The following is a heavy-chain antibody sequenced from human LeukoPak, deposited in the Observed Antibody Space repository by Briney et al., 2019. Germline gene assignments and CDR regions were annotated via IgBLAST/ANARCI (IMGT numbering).Heavy chain of an antibody. CDR2: ISGSGGST. V-gene: IGHV3-23*01. D-gene: IGHD4-11*01. Sequence: QSGGSLRLSCAASGFTFSSYAMSWVRQAPGKGLEWVSAISGSGGSTYYADSVKGRFTISRDNSKNTLYLQMNSLRAEDTAVYYCANPSSYSNPTYFDYWGQGTLVTVSS. CDR1: GFTFSSYA. CDR3: ANPSSYSNPTYFDY. J-gene: IGHJ4*02.